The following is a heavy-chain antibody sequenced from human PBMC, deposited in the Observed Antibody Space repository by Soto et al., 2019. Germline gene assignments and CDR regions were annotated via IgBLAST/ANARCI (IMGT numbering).Heavy chain of an antibody. CDR1: GYTFTGYY. J-gene: IGHJ4*02. CDR2: INPNNGDT. Sequence: QVQLVQSGAEVKKPGASVKVSCKASGYTFTGYYIHWVRQAPGQGLEWMGWINPNNGDTNFAQKFQGRVTMTRDTSTRTAYMELSSLRFDDTAVYYCARHSGYDYVFDYWGQGTLVTVSS. D-gene: IGHD5-12*01. V-gene: IGHV1-2*02. CDR3: ARHSGYDYVFDY.